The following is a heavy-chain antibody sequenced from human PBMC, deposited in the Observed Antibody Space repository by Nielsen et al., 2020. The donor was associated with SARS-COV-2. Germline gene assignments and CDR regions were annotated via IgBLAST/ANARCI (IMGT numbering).Heavy chain of an antibody. D-gene: IGHD2-2*02. J-gene: IGHJ6*03. Sequence: SETLSLTCAVFGGSVNTHAWWSWVRQAPGKGLEWIGEVYHSGATNYNPSLKSRVTLSMDKSKNQFSLKLTSVSAADTAVYFCARVDLVVVPSPLLGLGPIFYYFCLDVWGKGTTVIVSS. CDR3: ARVDLVVVPSPLLGLGPIFYYFCLDV. V-gene: IGHV4-4*02. CDR1: GGSVNTHAW. CDR2: VYHSGAT.